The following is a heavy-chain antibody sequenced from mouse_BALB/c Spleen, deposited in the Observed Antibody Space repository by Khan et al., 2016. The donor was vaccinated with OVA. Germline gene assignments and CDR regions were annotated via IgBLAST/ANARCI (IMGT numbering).Heavy chain of an antibody. CDR3: ARVYGGDFDY. Sequence: QLEESGPGLVKPSQSLSLTCTVTGYSITSDYAWNWIRQLPGNKLEWMGFISYSGNTNYNPSLKNQISITRDTSKNQFFLQLNSVTTEDTATYYCARVYGGDFDYWGQGTTLTVSS. CDR1: GYSITSDYA. CDR2: ISYSGNT. V-gene: IGHV3-2*02. J-gene: IGHJ2*01. D-gene: IGHD1-1*01.